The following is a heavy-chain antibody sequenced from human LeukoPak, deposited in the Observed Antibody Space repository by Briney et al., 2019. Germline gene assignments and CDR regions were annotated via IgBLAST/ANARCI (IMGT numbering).Heavy chain of an antibody. CDR2: ITNSGSPTM. D-gene: IGHD5-24*01. J-gene: IGHJ6*03. V-gene: IGHV3-11*01. CDR3: ARAPGRDPDPNRDYYYYYMDV. Sequence: GGSLRLSCAASGFTFSDYYMSWIRQAPGKGLEWISYITNSGSPTMYYADSVKGRFTVSRDNAKNSLYLQMNSLRAEDTAFYYCARAPGRDPDPNRDYYYYYMDVWGKGTTVTVSS. CDR1: GFTFSDYY.